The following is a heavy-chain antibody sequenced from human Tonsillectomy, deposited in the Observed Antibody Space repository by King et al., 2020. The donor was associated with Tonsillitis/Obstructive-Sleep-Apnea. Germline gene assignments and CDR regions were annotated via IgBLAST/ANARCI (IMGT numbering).Heavy chain of an antibody. V-gene: IGHV3-11*06. CDR2: ISSSSSYT. CDR1: GFTFSDYY. Sequence: VQLVESGGGLVKPGGSLRLSCAASGFTFSDYYMSWIRQAPGKGLEWVSYISSSSSYTNYADSVKGRFTISRDNAKNSMYLQMNSLRAEDTAVYYCARDSQLGTVTMALGYYYYYGMDVWGQGTTVTVSS. J-gene: IGHJ6*02. CDR3: ARDSQLGTVTMALGYYYYYGMDV. D-gene: IGHD4-17*01.